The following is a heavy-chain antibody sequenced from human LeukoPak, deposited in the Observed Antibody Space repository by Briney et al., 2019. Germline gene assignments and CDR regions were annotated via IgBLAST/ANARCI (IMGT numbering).Heavy chain of an antibody. CDR1: GFTFSSYA. CDR2: ISYDGSNR. J-gene: IGHJ4*02. V-gene: IGHV3-30-3*01. CDR3: AREAYSSSSAIDY. Sequence: GRCLRLSCPVPGFTFSSYAVHWVRQAPGRGLGWVAVISYDGSNRYYAASVKGRFTIYRDNSKNTLYLQMNSLRAEDAAVYYCAREAYSSSSAIDYWGQGTMVTVSS. D-gene: IGHD6-6*01.